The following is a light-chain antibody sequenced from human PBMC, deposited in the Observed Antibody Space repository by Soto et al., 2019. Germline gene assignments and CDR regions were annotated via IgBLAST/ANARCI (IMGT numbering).Light chain of an antibody. Sequence: QSALTQPASVSGSPGQSITISCTGTSSDVGGYNYVSWYQQPPGKAPKLIIYEVSIRPSGVSNRFSCFHSGISPSLTLSPLQAEDEADYYCSSYTSSSTYVFGTGTKVTVL. CDR2: EVS. CDR3: SSYTSSSTYV. CDR1: SSDVGGYNY. J-gene: IGLJ1*01. V-gene: IGLV2-14*01.